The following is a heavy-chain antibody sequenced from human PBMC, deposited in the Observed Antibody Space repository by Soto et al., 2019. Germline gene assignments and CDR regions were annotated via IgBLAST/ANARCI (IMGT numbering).Heavy chain of an antibody. Sequence: QVQLVQSGTEVKKPGASVKVSCLASAYTFTSYAIHWVRQAPGQRREWMGWINAGNGDTKYSQKFQARVTITRDTSASTAYMELSGLTSGDTAVYYCARSLVGARGEILYHGMDVWGQGTTVTVSS. CDR2: INAGNGDT. CDR1: AYTFTSYA. CDR3: ARSLVGARGEILYHGMDV. J-gene: IGHJ6*01. D-gene: IGHD1-26*01. V-gene: IGHV1-3*01.